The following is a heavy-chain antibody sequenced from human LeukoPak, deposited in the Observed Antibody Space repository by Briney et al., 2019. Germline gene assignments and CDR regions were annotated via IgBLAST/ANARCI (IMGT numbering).Heavy chain of an antibody. CDR3: ARNGRVRRVVKDLFEY. J-gene: IGHJ4*02. Sequence: SSVRVSCKTSGYTFTDYDITWVRQAPGQGLEWMGRVSPYNGNTYYSQRFQDRVTITKDTSTCTAYMDLRNLRTDDTAMYYCARNGRVRRVVKDLFEYWGQGTLVAVSS. D-gene: IGHD3-10*01. CDR2: VSPYNGNT. V-gene: IGHV1-18*01. CDR1: GYTFTDYD.